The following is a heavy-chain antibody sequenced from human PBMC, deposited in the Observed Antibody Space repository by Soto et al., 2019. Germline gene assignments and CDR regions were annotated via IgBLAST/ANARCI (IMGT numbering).Heavy chain of an antibody. CDR2: ISAYNGNT. D-gene: IGHD6-13*01. CDR1: GYTFTSYG. CDR3: ARDLDSSSWYGYYYYYYCMDV. V-gene: IGHV1-18*04. J-gene: IGHJ6*02. Sequence: QVQLVQSGAEVKKPEASVKVSCKASGYTFTSYGISWVRQAPGQGLDWMGWISAYNGNTNYAQKLQGRVTMTTDTSTSTAYLELMRLRSADTAVDYCARDLDSSSWYGYYYYYYCMDVWGQGTTVTFSS.